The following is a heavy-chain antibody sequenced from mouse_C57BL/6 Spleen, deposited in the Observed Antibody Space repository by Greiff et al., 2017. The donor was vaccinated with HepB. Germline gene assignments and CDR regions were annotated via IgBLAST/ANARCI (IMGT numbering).Heavy chain of an antibody. CDR3: ARAASLGRAMDY. CDR2: INPSNGGT. Sequence: QVQLQQPGTELVKPGASVKLSCKASGYTFTSYWMHWVKQRPGQGLEWIGNINPSNGGTNYNEKVKSKATLTVDKSSSTAYMQLSSLTSEDSAVYYCARAASLGRAMDYWGQGTSVTVSS. V-gene: IGHV1-53*01. CDR1: GYTFTSYW. J-gene: IGHJ4*01. D-gene: IGHD4-1*01.